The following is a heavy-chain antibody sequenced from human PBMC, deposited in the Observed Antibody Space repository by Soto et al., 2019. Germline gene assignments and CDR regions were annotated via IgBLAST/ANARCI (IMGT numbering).Heavy chain of an antibody. Sequence: SVKVSCKASGGTFSSYAISWVRQAPGQGLEWMGGIIPIFGTANYAQKFQGRVTITADESTSTAYMELSSLRSEDTAVYYCAAESSLSHADAFDIWGQGTMVTVSS. CDR3: AAESSLSHADAFDI. CDR2: IIPIFGTA. J-gene: IGHJ3*02. V-gene: IGHV1-69*13. CDR1: GGTFSSYA.